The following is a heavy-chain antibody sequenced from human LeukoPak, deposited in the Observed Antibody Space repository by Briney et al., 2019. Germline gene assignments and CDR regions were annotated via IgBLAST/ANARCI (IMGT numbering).Heavy chain of an antibody. CDR3: ATRSSGWSNDAFDI. V-gene: IGHV4-59*01. CDR1: GGSISSYY. CDR2: IYYSGST. Sequence: SETLSLTCTVSGGSISSYYWSWIRQPPGKGLEWIGYIYYSGSTNYNPSLKSRVTISVDTSKNQFSLKLSSVTAADTAVYYCATRSSGWSNDAFDIWGQGTVVTVSS. D-gene: IGHD6-19*01. J-gene: IGHJ3*02.